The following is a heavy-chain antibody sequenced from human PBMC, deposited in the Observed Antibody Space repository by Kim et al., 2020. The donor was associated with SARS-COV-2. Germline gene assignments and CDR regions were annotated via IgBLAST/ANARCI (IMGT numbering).Heavy chain of an antibody. J-gene: IGHJ6*01. CDR1: GGSVSSGSYY. Sequence: SETLSLTCTVSGGSVSSGSYYWSWIRQPPGKGLEWIGYIYYSGSTNYNPSLKSRVTISVDTSKNQFSLKLSSVTAADTAVYYCARDTRIYDFWSGYSDY. V-gene: IGHV4-61*01. CDR3: ARDTRIYDFWSGYSDY. CDR2: IYYSGST. D-gene: IGHD3-3*01.